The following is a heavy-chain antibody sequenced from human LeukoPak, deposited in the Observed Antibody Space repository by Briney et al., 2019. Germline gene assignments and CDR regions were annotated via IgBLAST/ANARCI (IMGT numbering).Heavy chain of an antibody. D-gene: IGHD7-27*01. CDR1: GFTFSIYA. CDR2: IFAGGTNT. CDR3: ATHQATGAHSKFDY. Sequence: GGSLRLSCAASGFTFSIYAMTWVRQAPGKGLEWVSSIFAGGTNTQSADYVRGRFTISRDNSKNTLYLQLNSLSAEDTALYHRATHQATGAHSKFDYWGQGPLVTVSS. J-gene: IGHJ4*02. V-gene: IGHV3-23*01.